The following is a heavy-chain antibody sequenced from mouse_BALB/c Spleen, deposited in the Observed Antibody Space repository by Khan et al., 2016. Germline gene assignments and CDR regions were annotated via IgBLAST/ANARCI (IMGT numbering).Heavy chain of an antibody. D-gene: IGHD1-1*01. V-gene: IGHV1-7*01. CDR2: INPSTGYT. CDR1: GYTFTSYW. Sequence: QVQLQQSGAELAKPGASVKMSCKASGYTFTSYWMHWVKQRPGQGLEWIGYINPSTGYTEYNQKFKDKATLTADKSSSTAYMQLSSLTSEDSAVYYCASYYGSSYAIDYCGQGTSVPVSS. CDR3: ASYYGSSYAIDY. J-gene: IGHJ4*01.